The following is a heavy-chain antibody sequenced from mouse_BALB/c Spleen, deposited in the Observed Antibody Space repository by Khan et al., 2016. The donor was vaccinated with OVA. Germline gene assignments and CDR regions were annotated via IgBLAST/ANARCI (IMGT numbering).Heavy chain of an antibody. J-gene: IGHJ3*01. CDR2: IDPFSGGI. Sequence: VQLKQSGPELMKSGASVKISCKASGYSFTSYYIHWIMQSHGKSLEWIGYIDPFSGGITYNQKFKGKATLTVDKSSSTAYIYFSNLTSEDSAVYYCTRHGYVAWFTYWGQGTLVTVSA. CDR1: GYSFTSYY. V-gene: IGHV1S135*01. D-gene: IGHD2-2*01. CDR3: TRHGYVAWFTY.